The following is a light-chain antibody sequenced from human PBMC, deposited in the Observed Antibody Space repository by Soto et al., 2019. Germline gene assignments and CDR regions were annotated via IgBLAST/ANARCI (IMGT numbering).Light chain of an antibody. Sequence: QSALTQPPSVSGSPGQSVTISCTGTSSDVGRYNRVSWYQQPPGTAPKLMIYEVSNRPSGVPDRFSGSKSGNTASLTISGLQAEDEADYYCSLYTSSSTSYVFGTGTKVTVL. CDR2: EVS. CDR3: SLYTSSSTSYV. CDR1: SSDVGRYNR. J-gene: IGLJ1*01. V-gene: IGLV2-18*01.